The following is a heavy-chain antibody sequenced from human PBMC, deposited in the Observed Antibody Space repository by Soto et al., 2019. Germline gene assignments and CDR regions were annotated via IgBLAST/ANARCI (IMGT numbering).Heavy chain of an antibody. CDR2: IIPIFGTA. CDR1: GGTFSSYA. J-gene: IGHJ3*02. Sequence: QVQLVQSGAEVKKPGSSLKVSCKASGGTFSSYAISWVRQAHGQGLEWMGGIIPIFGTANYAQKVKGRVTITADESTSTAYMKLSSPRCEDTAVYYCARSRVTYYYDRSAFDIWGQGTMVTVSS. D-gene: IGHD3-22*01. CDR3: ARSRVTYYYDRSAFDI. V-gene: IGHV1-69*01.